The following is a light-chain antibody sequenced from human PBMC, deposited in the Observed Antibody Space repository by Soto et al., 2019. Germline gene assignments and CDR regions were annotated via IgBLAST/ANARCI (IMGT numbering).Light chain of an antibody. V-gene: IGKV3-20*01. CDR1: QSVPNNY. Sequence: EIVLTQSPGTLSLSPGERATLSCRASQSVPNNYLAWYQQKSGQAPRRLMFGASFRASGVPDRFSGSGSGTDFTLTISRLEPEDFAVYHCQQYGSSTTFGQGTK. J-gene: IGKJ1*01. CDR3: QQYGSSTT. CDR2: GAS.